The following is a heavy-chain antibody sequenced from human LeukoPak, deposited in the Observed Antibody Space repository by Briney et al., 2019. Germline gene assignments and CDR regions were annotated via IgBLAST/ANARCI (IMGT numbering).Heavy chain of an antibody. CDR1: GGSFSDYY. V-gene: IGHV4-34*01. J-gene: IGHJ4*02. CDR3: ARVLRRDYYGSGSRLDY. D-gene: IGHD3-10*01. Sequence: SETLSLTCAVYGGSFSDYYWNWIRQPPGKGLEWIGEINHSGSTNYSPSLKSRVTISIDTSKNQFSLRLSSVTAADTAVYYCARVLRRDYYGSGSRLDYWGQGTLVTVSS. CDR2: INHSGST.